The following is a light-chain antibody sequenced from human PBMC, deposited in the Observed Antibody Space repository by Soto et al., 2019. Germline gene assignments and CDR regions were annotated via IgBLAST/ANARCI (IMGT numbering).Light chain of an antibody. V-gene: IGKV3-11*01. CDR2: DAS. Sequence: IVLTQSPATLSLSPGERATLSCRAGQSISTYLAWYQQKSGQAPRLLIYDASNRATGTPARFSGSGSGTEFTLTISSLEPEDYAVYYCQQRYVWLTFGGGTKVDIK. J-gene: IGKJ4*01. CDR3: QQRYVWLT. CDR1: QSISTY.